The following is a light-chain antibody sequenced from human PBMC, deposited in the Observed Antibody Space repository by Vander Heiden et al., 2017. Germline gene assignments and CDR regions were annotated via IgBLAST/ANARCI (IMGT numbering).Light chain of an antibody. CDR2: GNS. J-gene: IGLJ3*02. CDR1: SSNIGAGYD. Sequence: QSVLTQPPPVSGAPGQRLTISCTGSSSNIGAGYDVHWYQQLPGTAPKLLIYGNSNRPSGVPDRFSGSKSGTSASLAITGLQAEDEADYYCQSYDSSLSGSVFGGGTKLTVL. V-gene: IGLV1-40*01. CDR3: QSYDSSLSGSV.